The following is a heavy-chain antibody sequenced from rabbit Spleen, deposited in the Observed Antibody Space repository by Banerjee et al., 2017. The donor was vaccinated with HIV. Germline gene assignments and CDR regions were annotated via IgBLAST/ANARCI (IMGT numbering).Heavy chain of an antibody. V-gene: IGHV1S47*01. CDR3: AILVVAGDFGL. J-gene: IGHJ4*01. CDR2: IDPVFGRT. D-gene: IGHD4-1*01. CDR1: GFEFSRFG. Sequence: QEQLVESGGGLVQPGGSLTLSCKASGFEFSRFGVSWVRQAPGKGLEWIGYIDPVFGRTYYANWVNGRFTMSSHSAQNTVDLQMNSLTAADTATYFCAILVVAGDFGLWGPGTLVTVS.